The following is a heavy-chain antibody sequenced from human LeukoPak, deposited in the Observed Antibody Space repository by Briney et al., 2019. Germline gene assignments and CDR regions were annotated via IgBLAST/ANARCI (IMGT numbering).Heavy chain of an antibody. CDR2: IIPIFGST. CDR3: ARDGAGFGELLSDNWFDP. D-gene: IGHD3-10*01. Sequence: SVKVSCKASGGTFSSYAISWVRQAPGQGLEWMGGIIPIFGSTNYAQKFQGRVTINADESTSTAYMELSRLRSDDTAVYYCARDGAGFGELLSDNWFDPWGQGTLVTVSS. CDR1: GGTFSSYA. J-gene: IGHJ5*02. V-gene: IGHV1-69*13.